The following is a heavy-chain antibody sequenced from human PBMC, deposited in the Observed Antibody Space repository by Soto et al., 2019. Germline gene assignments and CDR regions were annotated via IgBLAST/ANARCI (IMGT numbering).Heavy chain of an antibody. V-gene: IGHV1-18*01. Sequence: ASVKVSCKASGYSFTSYGISWVRQAPGQGLEWMGWISAYNGNTYYAQRLQGRVTMTTDTSTTTTYMELRSLRSDDTAVYYCVRDLRYLSGNYYRDAFDIWGQGTMVTVSS. D-gene: IGHD3-10*01. CDR1: GYSFTSYG. CDR2: ISAYNGNT. CDR3: VRDLRYLSGNYYRDAFDI. J-gene: IGHJ3*02.